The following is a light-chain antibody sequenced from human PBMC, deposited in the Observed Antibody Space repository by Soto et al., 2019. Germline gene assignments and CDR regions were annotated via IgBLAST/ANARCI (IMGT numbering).Light chain of an antibody. CDR3: QHYNSYSEA. CDR2: KAS. J-gene: IGKJ1*01. V-gene: IGKV1-5*03. Sequence: DIQMTQSPSTLSASVGDRVTITCRASQSVGGTLAWYQQKPGKAPKLLIYKASTLKSGVPSRFSGSGSGTEFTLTISSLQPDDFATYYCQHYNSYSEAFGQGTKVDIK. CDR1: QSVGGT.